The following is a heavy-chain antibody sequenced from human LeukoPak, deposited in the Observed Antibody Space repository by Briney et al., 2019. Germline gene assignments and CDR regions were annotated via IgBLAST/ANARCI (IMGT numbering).Heavy chain of an antibody. CDR3: AKTGYYYDRSDYYYDRSRYFDL. V-gene: IGHV3-23*01. D-gene: IGHD3-22*01. CDR1: GFTFSSYA. CDR2: VSGSGGST. J-gene: IGHJ2*01. Sequence: GGSLRLSCAASGFTFSSYAMSWVRQAPGKGLEWVSAVSGSGGSTYCADSVKGRFTISRDNSKNTLYLQMNSLRAEDTAVYYCAKTGYYYDRSDYYYDRSRYFDLWGRGTLVTVSS.